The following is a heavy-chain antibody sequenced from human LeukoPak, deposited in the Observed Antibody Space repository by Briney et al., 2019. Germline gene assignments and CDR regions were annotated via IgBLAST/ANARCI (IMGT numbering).Heavy chain of an antibody. CDR1: GYTFTGYY. D-gene: IGHD3-22*01. Sequence: GASVKVSCKAAGYTFTGYYMFWVRQAPGQGLEWMGGIIPIFGTANYAQKFQGRVTITTDESTSTAYMELSSLRSEDTAVYYCARHGDSSGYYYFDYWGQGTLVTVSS. V-gene: IGHV1-69*05. J-gene: IGHJ4*02. CDR3: ARHGDSSGYYYFDY. CDR2: IIPIFGTA.